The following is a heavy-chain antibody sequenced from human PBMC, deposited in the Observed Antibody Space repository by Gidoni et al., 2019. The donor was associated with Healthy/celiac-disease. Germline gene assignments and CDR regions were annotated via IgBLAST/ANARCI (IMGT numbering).Heavy chain of an antibody. Sequence: EVQLVESGGGLVQPGRSLRLSCAASGFTFDDYAMHWVRQAPGKGLEWVSGISWNSGSIGYADSVKGRFTISRDNAKNSLYLQMNSLRAEDTALYYCAKGPRTSPYYYDSSGYNDDAFDIWGQGTMVTVSS. D-gene: IGHD3-22*01. CDR3: AKGPRTSPYYYDSSGYNDDAFDI. CDR2: ISWNSGSI. J-gene: IGHJ3*02. CDR1: GFTFDDYA. V-gene: IGHV3-9*01.